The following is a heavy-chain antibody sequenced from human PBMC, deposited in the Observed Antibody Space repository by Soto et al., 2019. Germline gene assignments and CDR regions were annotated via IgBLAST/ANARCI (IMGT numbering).Heavy chain of an antibody. D-gene: IGHD3-10*01. Sequence: EVQLLESGGGLVQPGGSLRLSCAASGFTFSSYAMSWVRQAPGKGLEWVSAISGSGGSTYYADSVKGRFTISRDNSKNTLDRQMNSLRAGDAAVCYGAKASGWFGEFDYWGQGTLVTVSS. CDR2: ISGSGGST. V-gene: IGHV3-23*01. J-gene: IGHJ4*02. CDR3: AKASGWFGEFDY. CDR1: GFTFSSYA.